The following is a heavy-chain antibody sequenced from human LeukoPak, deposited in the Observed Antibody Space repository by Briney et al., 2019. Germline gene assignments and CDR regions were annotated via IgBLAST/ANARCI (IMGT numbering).Heavy chain of an antibody. CDR2: IYYSGST. D-gene: IGHD4-17*01. J-gene: IGHJ6*03. CDR3: ARVDYGDYYMDV. CDR1: GYSISSGYY. Sequence: SETLSLTCTVSGYSISSGYYWGWIRQPPGKGLEWIGYIYYSGSTNYNPSLKSRVTISVDTSKNQFSLKLSSVTAADTAVYYCARVDYGDYYMDVWGKGTTVTVSS. V-gene: IGHV4-61*01.